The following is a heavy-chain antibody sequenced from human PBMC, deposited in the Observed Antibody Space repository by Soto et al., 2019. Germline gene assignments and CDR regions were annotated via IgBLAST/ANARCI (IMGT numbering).Heavy chain of an antibody. V-gene: IGHV3-7*03. CDR1: GFTFSSYW. CDR2: IKQDGSEK. D-gene: IGHD3-3*01. Sequence: GGSLRLSCAAAGFTFSSYWMSWVRQAPGKGLEWVANIKQDGSEKYYVDSVKGRFTISRDNAKNSLYLQMNSLRAEDTAVYYCARTFWSGYQGYWGQGTLVTVSS. J-gene: IGHJ4*02. CDR3: ARTFWSGYQGY.